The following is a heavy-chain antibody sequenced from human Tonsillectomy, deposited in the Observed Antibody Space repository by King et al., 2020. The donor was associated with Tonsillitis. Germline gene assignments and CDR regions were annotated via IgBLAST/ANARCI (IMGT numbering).Heavy chain of an antibody. Sequence: EVQLVESGGGLVQPGGSLRLSCAASGFTFSSYAMSWVRQAPGKGLEWVSAISGSGGSTYYADSVKGRFTISRDNSKNTLYLQMNSLRAEDTAVYYCAKDRYYYDSSGYPNDAFDIWGQGTMFTVSS. D-gene: IGHD3-22*01. CDR2: ISGSGGST. J-gene: IGHJ3*02. CDR1: GFTFSSYA. V-gene: IGHV3-23*04. CDR3: AKDRYYYDSSGYPNDAFDI.